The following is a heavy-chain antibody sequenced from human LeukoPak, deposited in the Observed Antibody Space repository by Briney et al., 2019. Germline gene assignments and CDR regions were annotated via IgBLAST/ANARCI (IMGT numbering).Heavy chain of an antibody. CDR3: AREMVDCTDSSCPNRYYYGMDV. CDR1: GGSISGYY. Sequence: SETLSLTSTVAGGSISGYYWSWTRQPPGKGLECIGYVHYSGSTSYNPSLKSRFTISGDTSKNQFSLKLSSVTAADTAVYYCAREMVDCTDSSCPNRYYYGMDVWGQGTTVTVSS. V-gene: IGHV4-59*01. CDR2: VHYSGST. J-gene: IGHJ6*02. D-gene: IGHD2-8*02.